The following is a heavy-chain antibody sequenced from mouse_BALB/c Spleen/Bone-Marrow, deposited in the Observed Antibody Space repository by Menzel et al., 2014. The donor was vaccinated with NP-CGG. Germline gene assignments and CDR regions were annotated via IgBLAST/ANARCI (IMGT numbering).Heavy chain of an antibody. CDR2: ISCYNGAT. J-gene: IGHJ4*01. CDR1: GYSFTGYY. Sequence: LVKTGASVKISCKASGYSFTGYYMHWVKQSHGKSLEWIGYISCYNGATSYNQNFKGKATFTVDTSPSTAYMQFNSLTSEDSAVYYCVRRGNPIVYYAMDYWGQGTLVTVSS. V-gene: IGHV1S34*01. CDR3: VRRGNPIVYYAMDY.